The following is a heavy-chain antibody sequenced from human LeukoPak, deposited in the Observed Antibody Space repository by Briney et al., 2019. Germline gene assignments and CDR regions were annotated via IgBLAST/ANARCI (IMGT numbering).Heavy chain of an antibody. J-gene: IGHJ4*02. CDR2: IYSGGST. V-gene: IGHV3-66*01. CDR3: AREALAYCGGDCFR. Sequence: GGSLRLSCAASGFTVSSNYMSWVRQAPGKGLEWVSVIYSGGSTYYADSVKGRFTVSRDNSKNTLYLQMNSLRAEDTAVYYCAREALAYCGGDCFRWGQGTLVTVSS. D-gene: IGHD2-21*02. CDR1: GFTVSSNY.